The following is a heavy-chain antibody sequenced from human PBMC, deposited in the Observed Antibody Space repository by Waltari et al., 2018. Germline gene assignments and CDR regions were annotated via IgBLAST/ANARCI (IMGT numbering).Heavy chain of an antibody. V-gene: IGHV1-69-2*01. CDR3: ARTTTIKSLDY. D-gene: IGHD1-7*01. J-gene: IGHJ4*02. CDR2: IDPEDGET. CDR1: GYTFPEYY. Sequence: EVQLVQSGAEVKKPGATVKISCKASGYTFPEYYMHWVQQAPGKGLEWVGRIDPEDGETKYAEKFQGRATITADTSIDTAYMELSSLRSEDTAIFYCARTTTIKSLDYWGQGTLVTVSS.